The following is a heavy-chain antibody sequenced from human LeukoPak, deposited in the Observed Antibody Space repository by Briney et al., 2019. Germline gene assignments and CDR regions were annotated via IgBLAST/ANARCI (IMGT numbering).Heavy chain of an antibody. CDR2: IYYSGST. CDR3: ARGRVLGYSYGHPDF. CDR1: GGSISSSSYY. J-gene: IGHJ4*02. V-gene: IGHV4-39*07. Sequence: PSETLSLTCTVSGGSISSSSYYWGWIRQPPGKGLERIGSIYYSGSTYYNPSLKSRVTISVDTSKNQFSLKMSSVTAADTAVYYCARGRVLGYSYGHPDFWGQGTLVTVSS. D-gene: IGHD5-18*01.